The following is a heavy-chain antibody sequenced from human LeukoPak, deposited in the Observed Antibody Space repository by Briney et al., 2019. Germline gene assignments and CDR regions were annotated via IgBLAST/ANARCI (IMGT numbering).Heavy chain of an antibody. J-gene: IGHJ5*02. CDR3: ARDLEYCSTTSCFT. D-gene: IGHD2-2*01. CDR2: IHQSGIT. CDR1: GDSINSGGFY. Sequence: SQTLSLTCNVSGDSINSGGFYWNWIRQPPGKGLEWIAYIHQSGITVSNPSLKSRLTLSLDASKNQFSLRLTSVTVVDTAVYYCARDLEYCSTTSCFTWGQGTLVTVSS. V-gene: IGHV4-30-2*01.